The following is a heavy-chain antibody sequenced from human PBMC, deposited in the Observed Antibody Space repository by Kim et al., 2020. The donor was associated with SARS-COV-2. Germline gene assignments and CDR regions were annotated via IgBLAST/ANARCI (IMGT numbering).Heavy chain of an antibody. Sequence: ASVKVSCKASGYTFTSYDINWVRQDTGQGLEWMGWMNPNSGNTGYAQKFQGRVTMTRNTSISTAYMELSSLRSEDTAVYYCARVRSARRLLDYYYMDVWGKGTTVTVSS. V-gene: IGHV1-8*01. CDR3: ARVRSARRLLDYYYMDV. CDR2: MNPNSGNT. J-gene: IGHJ6*03. CDR1: GYTFTSYD. D-gene: IGHD6-6*01.